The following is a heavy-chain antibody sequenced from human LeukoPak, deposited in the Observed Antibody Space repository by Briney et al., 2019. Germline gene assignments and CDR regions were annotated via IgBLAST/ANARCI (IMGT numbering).Heavy chain of an antibody. CDR1: GFTLSSYN. CDR3: ARGRVYNGYDPFDY. D-gene: IGHD5-12*01. J-gene: IGHJ4*02. CDR2: ISSSSSYI. Sequence: GGSLRLSCEASGFTLSSYNMNWVRQAPGKGLEWVSFISSSSSYIQYADSMKGRFTISRDNAKNSLYLQMNSLRAEDTAVYYCARGRVYNGYDPFDYWGQGTLVTVSS. V-gene: IGHV3-21*01.